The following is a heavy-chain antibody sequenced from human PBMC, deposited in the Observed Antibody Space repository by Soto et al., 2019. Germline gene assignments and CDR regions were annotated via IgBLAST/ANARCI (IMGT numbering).Heavy chain of an antibody. CDR2: ISWNSGSI. D-gene: IGHD3-3*01. CDR1: GFTFDDYA. Sequence: LRLSCAASGFTFDDYAMHWVRQAPGKGLEWVSGISWNSGSIGYADSVKGRFTISRDNAKNSLYLQMNSLRAEDTALYYCAKGPYDFWSGDFDYWGQGTLVTVSS. J-gene: IGHJ4*02. V-gene: IGHV3-9*01. CDR3: AKGPYDFWSGDFDY.